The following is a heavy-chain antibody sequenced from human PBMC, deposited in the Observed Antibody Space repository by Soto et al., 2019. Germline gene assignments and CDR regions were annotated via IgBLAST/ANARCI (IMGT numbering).Heavy chain of an antibody. D-gene: IGHD3-3*01. J-gene: IGHJ6*02. V-gene: IGHV1-46*01. Sequence: ASVKVSCKASGYTFTSYYMHWVRQAPGQGLEWMGIINPSGGSTSYAQKFQGRVTMTRDTSTSTVYMELSSLRSEDTAVYYCARELTIFGVATIYYYYYGMDVWGQGTTVTVSS. CDR1: GYTFTSYY. CDR3: ARELTIFGVATIYYYYYGMDV. CDR2: INPSGGST.